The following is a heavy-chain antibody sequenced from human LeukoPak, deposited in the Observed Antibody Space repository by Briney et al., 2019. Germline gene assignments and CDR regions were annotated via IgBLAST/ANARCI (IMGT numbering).Heavy chain of an antibody. J-gene: IGHJ5*02. CDR3: ARVDTQGVPSP. V-gene: IGHV3-30*03. Sequence: GRSLRLSCAASGFTFSSYGMHWVRQAPGKGLEWVAVISYDGSNKYYADSVKGRFTISRDNSKNTLYLQMNNLRVEDTALYYCARVDTQGVPSPWGQGILVTVSS. CDR1: GFTFSSYG. D-gene: IGHD3-16*01. CDR2: ISYDGSNK.